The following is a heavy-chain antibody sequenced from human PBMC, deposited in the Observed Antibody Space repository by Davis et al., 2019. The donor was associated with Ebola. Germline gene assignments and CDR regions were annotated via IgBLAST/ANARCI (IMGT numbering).Heavy chain of an antibody. CDR1: GFTFSSYA. V-gene: IGHV3-23*01. Sequence: PAGSLRLSCAASGFTFSSYAMSWARQAPGKGLEWVSAISGSGGSTYYADSVKGRFTISRDNSKNTLYLQMNSLRAEDTAVYYCAKGLLGSGYDSHWGQGTTVTVSS. CDR2: ISGSGGST. CDR3: AKGLLGSGYDSH. J-gene: IGHJ6*02. D-gene: IGHD5-12*01.